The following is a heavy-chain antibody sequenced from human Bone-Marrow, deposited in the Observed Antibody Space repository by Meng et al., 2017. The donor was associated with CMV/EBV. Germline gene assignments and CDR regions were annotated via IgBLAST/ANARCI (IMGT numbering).Heavy chain of an antibody. CDR2: IGASGDT. J-gene: IGHJ4*02. CDR1: GFTFSSYD. D-gene: IGHD1-26*01. CDR3: ARGRGSYYYFDY. Sequence: GGSLRLSCAASGFTFSSYDMHWVRQPTGKGLEWVSTIGASGDTYYPGSVKGRFTISRENAKNSLYLQMNSLRAGDTAVYYCARGRGSYYYFDYWGQGTLVTGSS. V-gene: IGHV3-13*01.